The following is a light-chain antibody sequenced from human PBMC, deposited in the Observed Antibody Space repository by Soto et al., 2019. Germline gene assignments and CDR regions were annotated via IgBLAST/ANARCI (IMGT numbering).Light chain of an antibody. CDR3: SSYGASSTL. J-gene: IGLJ2*01. CDR1: STDIGSYNY. CDR2: DVS. V-gene: IGLV2-14*03. Sequence: QSALTQPASLSGSPGQSITISCTGTSTDIGSYNYVSWYQQHPGKAPKLMIFDVSYRPSGISDRFSGSKSGNTASLTISGLPPEDEADYYCSSYGASSTLFGGGTKLTVL.